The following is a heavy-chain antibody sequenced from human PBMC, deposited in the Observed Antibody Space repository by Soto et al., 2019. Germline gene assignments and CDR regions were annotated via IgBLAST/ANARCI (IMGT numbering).Heavy chain of an antibody. J-gene: IGHJ6*02. CDR2: INSDGSST. V-gene: IGHV3-74*01. D-gene: IGHD6-13*01. CDR3: AREQQSYYYGMDV. Sequence: GGSLRLSCAASGFTFGSYWMHWVRQAPGKGLVWVSRINSDGSSTSYADSVKGRFTISRDNAKNTLYLQMNSLRAEDTAVYYCAREQQSYYYGMDVWGQGTTVTVSS. CDR1: GFTFGSYW.